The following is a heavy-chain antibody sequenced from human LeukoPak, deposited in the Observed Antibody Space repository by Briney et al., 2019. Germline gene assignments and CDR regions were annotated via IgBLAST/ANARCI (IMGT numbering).Heavy chain of an antibody. CDR1: GFTFSSHW. V-gene: IGHV3-7*01. D-gene: IGHD5-18*01. Sequence: GGSLRHSCVASGFTFSSHWMSWVRQAPGKGLEWVANIKQDGSEKKYVDSVKGRLTISRDNAKNSLYLQMNSLRVEDTAVYYCVRDSLVGYGHRYFDCWGQGTLVTVSS. CDR2: IKQDGSEK. CDR3: VRDSLVGYGHRYFDC. J-gene: IGHJ4*02.